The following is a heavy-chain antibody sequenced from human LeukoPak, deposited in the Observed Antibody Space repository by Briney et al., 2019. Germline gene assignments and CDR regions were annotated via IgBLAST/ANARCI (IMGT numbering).Heavy chain of an antibody. J-gene: IGHJ4*02. V-gene: IGHV4-39*07. CDR1: SGSISSSSYY. D-gene: IGHD5-18*01. CDR3: ARELRQVWLRTAIYFDY. CDR2: IYYSGNT. Sequence: NSSETLSLTCTVSSGSISSSSYYWGWIRQPPGKGLEWIGSIYYSGNTYYNPSLKSRVTISVDTSKNQFSLKLSSVTAADTAVYYCARELRQVWLRTAIYFDYWGQGTMVTVSS.